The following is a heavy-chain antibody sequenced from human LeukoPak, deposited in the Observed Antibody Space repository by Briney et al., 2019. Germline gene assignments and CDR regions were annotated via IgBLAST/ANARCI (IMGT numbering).Heavy chain of an antibody. CDR1: GFTFSSYS. D-gene: IGHD2-21*01. Sequence: GGSLRLSCAASGFTFSSYSMNWVRQAPGKGLEWVSSISSSSSHIYYADSVKGRFTISRDNAKNSLYLQMNSLRAEDTAVYYCARVVHIVVVIATNWFDPWGQGTLVTVSS. V-gene: IGHV3-21*01. CDR2: ISSSSSHI. CDR3: ARVVHIVVVIATNWFDP. J-gene: IGHJ5*02.